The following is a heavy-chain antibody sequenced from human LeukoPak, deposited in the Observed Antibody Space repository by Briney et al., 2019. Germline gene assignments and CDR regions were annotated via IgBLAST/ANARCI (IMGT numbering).Heavy chain of an antibody. D-gene: IGHD6-19*01. CDR1: GGSISSYY. J-gene: IGHJ3*02. Sequence: SETLSLTCTVSGGSISSYYWSWIRQPAGKGLEWIGRIYTSGSTNYNPSLKSRVTMSVDTSKNQFSLKLSSVTAADTAVYYCARTIAVAGVFDAFDIWGQGTMVTVSS. CDR2: IYTSGST. CDR3: ARTIAVAGVFDAFDI. V-gene: IGHV4-4*07.